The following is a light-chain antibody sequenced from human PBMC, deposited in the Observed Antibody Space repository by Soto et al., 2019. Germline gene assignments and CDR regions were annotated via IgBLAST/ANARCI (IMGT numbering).Light chain of an antibody. J-gene: IGKJ5*01. V-gene: IGKV4-1*01. Sequence: DIVLTQSPVSLAVSLGERATITCKSSQSILYSSTNRNYLAWYQQKPGQPPKLLISWASTRGSCVPDRFSGSGSGTDFTLTISSLQAADVAVYYCQQYYTTPSITVGQGTRLGIK. CDR2: WAS. CDR3: QQYYTTPSIT. CDR1: QSILYSSTNRNY.